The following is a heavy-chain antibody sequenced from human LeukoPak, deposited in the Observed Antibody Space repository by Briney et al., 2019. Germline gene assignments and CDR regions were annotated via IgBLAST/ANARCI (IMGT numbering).Heavy chain of an antibody. J-gene: IGHJ5*02. CDR2: INPSGGST. D-gene: IGHD3-3*01. CDR3: ARGVSGVVTYYDFWSGYQGPSDGFDP. Sequence: ASVKVSCKASGYTFTSYYMHRVRQAPGQGLEWMGLINPSGGSTSYAQKLQGTVTMTRDTSTSTVYMELSNLRSEDTAVYYCARGVSGVVTYYDFWSGYQGPSDGFDPWGQGTLVTVSS. V-gene: IGHV1-46*01. CDR1: GYTFTSYY.